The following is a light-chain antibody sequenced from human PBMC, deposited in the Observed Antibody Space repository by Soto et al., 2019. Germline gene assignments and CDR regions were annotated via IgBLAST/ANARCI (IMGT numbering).Light chain of an antibody. CDR2: EVS. J-gene: IGLJ1*01. V-gene: IGLV2-8*01. CDR3: SSYAAGSNFV. CDR1: SSDVGGYNY. Sequence: QSALTQPPSASGSPGQSVTISCTGTSSDVGGYNYVSWYQQHPGKAPKLMIYEVSKRPSGVPDRFSGSKSDNTASLTVSGLQAEDEADYYCSSYAAGSNFVFGTGTKAPS.